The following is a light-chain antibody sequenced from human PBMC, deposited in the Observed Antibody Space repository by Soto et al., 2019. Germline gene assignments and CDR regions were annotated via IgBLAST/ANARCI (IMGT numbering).Light chain of an antibody. V-gene: IGKV3-20*01. CDR1: QSVSSTH. CDR2: AAS. CDR3: QHYGYSPYT. Sequence: EIVLTQSPGTLSLSPGERATLSCRASQSVSSTHLAWYQQKPGQAPRFLIYAASSRATGIPDRFSGSGSGTDFTLTIIRLEPEDFAVYYCQHYGYSPYTFGQGTKLEIK. J-gene: IGKJ2*01.